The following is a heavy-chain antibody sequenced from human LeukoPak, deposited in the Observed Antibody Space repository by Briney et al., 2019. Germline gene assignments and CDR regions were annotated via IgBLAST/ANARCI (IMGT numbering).Heavy chain of an antibody. V-gene: IGHV4-61*08. D-gene: IGHD6-19*01. Sequence: SETLSLTCTVSGGSISSGDYYWSWIRQPPGKGLEWIGYIYYSGSTNYNPSLKSRVTISVDTSKNQLSLKLSSVTAADTAVYYCARSRRIAVAVSFFDYWGQGTLVTVSS. CDR2: IYYSGST. CDR1: GGSISSGDYY. CDR3: ARSRRIAVAVSFFDY. J-gene: IGHJ4*02.